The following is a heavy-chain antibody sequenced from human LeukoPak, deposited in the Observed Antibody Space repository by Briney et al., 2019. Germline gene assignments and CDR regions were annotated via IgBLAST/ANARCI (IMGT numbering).Heavy chain of an antibody. V-gene: IGHV3-73*01. CDR1: GFTFSVSA. CDR3: TYTSSSGVVY. D-gene: IGHD6-6*01. J-gene: IGHJ4*02. Sequence: GGSLRLSCAASGFTFSVSAIYWVRQASGKGLEWIGRIRNKANNYATAYGASVKGRFTISREDSKNTAYLQMNSLKIEDTAVYYCTYTSSSGVVYWGQGALVTVSS. CDR2: IRNKANNYAT.